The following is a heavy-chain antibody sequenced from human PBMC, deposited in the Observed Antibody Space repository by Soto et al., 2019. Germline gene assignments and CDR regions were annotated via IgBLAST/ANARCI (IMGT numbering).Heavy chain of an antibody. CDR1: GFTFSNSW. CDR3: TASRTYYYDSSGYSI. D-gene: IGHD3-22*01. J-gene: IGHJ4*02. Sequence: GGALRRSCAASGFTFSNSWMNWVRQAPGKGLEWVGRIKSKTDGGTTNYAAPVKGRFTISRDDSKNTLYLQMNSLKTEDTAVYYCTASRTYYYDSSGYSIWGQGTLVTVSS. CDR2: IKSKTDGGTT. V-gene: IGHV3-15*07.